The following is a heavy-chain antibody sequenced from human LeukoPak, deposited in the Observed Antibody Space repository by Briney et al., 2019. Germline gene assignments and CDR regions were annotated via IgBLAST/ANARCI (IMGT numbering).Heavy chain of an antibody. CDR1: GGSISSGGYY. J-gene: IGHJ5*02. CDR2: IYYSGST. V-gene: IGHV4-31*03. CDR3: ARRITMVRGVISLGWFDP. D-gene: IGHD3-10*01. Sequence: SETLSLTCTVSGGSISSGGYYWSWIRQHPGKGLEWIGYIYYSGSTYYNPSLKSRVTISVDTSKNQFSLKLSSVTAADTAVYYCARRITMVRGVISLGWFDPWGQGTLVTVSS.